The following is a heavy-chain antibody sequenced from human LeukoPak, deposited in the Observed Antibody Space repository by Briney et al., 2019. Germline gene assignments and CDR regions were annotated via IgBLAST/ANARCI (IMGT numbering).Heavy chain of an antibody. CDR3: ARSYSNHLFGMDV. CDR2: MYSGGST. CDR1: GFTVSGYY. D-gene: IGHD4-11*01. J-gene: IGHJ6*02. V-gene: IGHV3-66*01. Sequence: GGSLRLSCAASGFTVSGYYMTWVRQAPGKGLEWVSVMYSGGSTYYADSVKGRVAISRDNSQNTVFLQMNGVRVEDTAVYYCARSYSNHLFGMDVWGQGTAVTVSS.